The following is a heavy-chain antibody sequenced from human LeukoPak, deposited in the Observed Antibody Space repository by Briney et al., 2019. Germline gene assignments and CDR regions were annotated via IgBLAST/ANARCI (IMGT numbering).Heavy chain of an antibody. CDR2: ISYDGSNK. Sequence: GSLRLSCAASGFTFSNAWMSWVRQAPGKGLEWVAVISYDGSNKYYADSVKGRFTISRDNSKNTLYLQMNSLRAEDTAVYYCARDRLYYYDSSASYGMDVWGQGTTVTVSS. CDR1: GFTFSNAW. CDR3: ARDRLYYYDSSASYGMDV. D-gene: IGHD3-22*01. J-gene: IGHJ6*02. V-gene: IGHV3-30-3*01.